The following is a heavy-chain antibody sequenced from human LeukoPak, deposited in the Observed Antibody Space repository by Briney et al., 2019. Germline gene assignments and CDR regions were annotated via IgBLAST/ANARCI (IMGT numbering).Heavy chain of an antibody. Sequence: PGGSLRLSCAASGFTFSDYYMSWIRQAPGKGLEWVSYISSSSSYTNYADSVKGRFTISRDNAKNSLYLQMNSLRAEDTAVYYCARWWAAAYTWYYYYGMDVWGQGTTVTVSS. J-gene: IGHJ6*02. CDR2: ISSSSSYT. CDR3: ARWWAAAYTWYYYYGMDV. CDR1: GFTFSDYY. D-gene: IGHD6-13*01. V-gene: IGHV3-11*03.